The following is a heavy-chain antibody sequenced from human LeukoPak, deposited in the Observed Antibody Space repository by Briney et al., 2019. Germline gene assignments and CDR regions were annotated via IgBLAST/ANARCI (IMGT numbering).Heavy chain of an antibody. J-gene: IGHJ4*02. CDR1: GFTFSSYG. CDR2: IRYDGSNK. D-gene: IGHD2-2*01. Sequence: GGSLRLSCAASGFTFSSYGMHWVRQAPGKGLEWVAFIRYDGSNKYYADSVKGRFTISRDNSKNTLYLQMNSLRAEDTAVYYCARDGPYVVVPAAPLWGQGTLVTVSS. V-gene: IGHV3-30*02. CDR3: ARDGPYVVVPAAPL.